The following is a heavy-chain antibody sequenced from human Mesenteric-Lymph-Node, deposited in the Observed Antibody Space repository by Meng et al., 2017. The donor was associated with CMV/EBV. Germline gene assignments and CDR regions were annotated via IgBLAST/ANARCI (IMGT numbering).Heavy chain of an antibody. CDR3: ARGGRSGVVVVAAIDY. CDR1: GGSISSSSYY. V-gene: IGHV4-39*07. D-gene: IGHD2-15*01. Sequence: SETLSLTCTVSGGSISSSSYYWGWIRQPPGKGLEWIGSIYYSGSTYYNPSLKSRVTISVDTSKNQYSLKLSSVTAPDTAVYYCARGGRSGVVVVAAIDYWGQGTLVTVSS. J-gene: IGHJ4*02. CDR2: IYYSGST.